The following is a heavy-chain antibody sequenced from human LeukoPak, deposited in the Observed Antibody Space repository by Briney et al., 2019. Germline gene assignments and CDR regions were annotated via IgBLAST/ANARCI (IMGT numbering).Heavy chain of an antibody. CDR2: INSDGSST. Sequence: GGSLRLSCAASGFTFSSYWMRWVRQAPGKGLVWVSRINSDGSSTSYADSVKGRFTISRDNAKNALYLQMNSLRAEDTAVYYCARFSSATVTTAGYWGQGTLVTVSS. J-gene: IGHJ4*02. CDR1: GFTFSSYW. D-gene: IGHD4-17*01. V-gene: IGHV3-74*01. CDR3: ARFSSATVTTAGY.